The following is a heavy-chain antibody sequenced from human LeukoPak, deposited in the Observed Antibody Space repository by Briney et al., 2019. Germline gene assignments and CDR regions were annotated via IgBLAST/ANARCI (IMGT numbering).Heavy chain of an antibody. CDR3: ARDREYYDSSGYYLDGMDV. Sequence: ASVKVSCKASGYTFTSYGISWVRQAPGQGLEWMGWISAYNGNTNYAQKLQGRVTMTTDTSTSTAYMELSRLRSDDTAVYYCARDREYYDSSGYYLDGMDVWGQGTTVTVSS. D-gene: IGHD3-22*01. V-gene: IGHV1-18*01. CDR2: ISAYNGNT. J-gene: IGHJ6*02. CDR1: GYTFTSYG.